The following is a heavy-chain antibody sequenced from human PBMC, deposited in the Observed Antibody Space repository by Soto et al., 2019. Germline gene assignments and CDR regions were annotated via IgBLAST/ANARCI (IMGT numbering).Heavy chain of an antibody. D-gene: IGHD3-16*01. J-gene: IGHJ4*02. V-gene: IGHV4-59*01. CDR1: GGSISSYY. CDR2: FYSSGNT. Sequence: SETLSLTCTVSGGSISSYYCSWIRQPPGKGLEWIGYFYSSGNTIYNPSLKSRVTISVDTSKNQFSLKLNSVTAADTAVYYCATGFLGGSGPFDDWGQGTLVTVSS. CDR3: ATGFLGGSGPFDD.